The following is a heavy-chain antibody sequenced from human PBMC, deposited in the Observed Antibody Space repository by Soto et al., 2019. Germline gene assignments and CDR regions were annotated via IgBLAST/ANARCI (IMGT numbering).Heavy chain of an antibody. D-gene: IGHD3-3*01. CDR3: ARDRSGDFWSGYYHYYYGMDV. CDR1: GVTASICW. V-gene: IGHV3-7*01. CDR2: GRQDGSEE. Sequence: GSLRLSSAASGVTASICWVSVVRQDVGKGLEGVANGRQDGSEEYDVDSVKGRLTTARDNAKNSLYLQMNRLRAEDTAVYYCARDRSGDFWSGYYHYYYGMDVWGQGTTVTVSS. J-gene: IGHJ6*02.